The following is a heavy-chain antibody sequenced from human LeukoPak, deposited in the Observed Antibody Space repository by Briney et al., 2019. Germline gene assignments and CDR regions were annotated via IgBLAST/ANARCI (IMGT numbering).Heavy chain of an antibody. CDR3: ATDHLVYYNSSVSFDY. D-gene: IGHD3-22*01. Sequence: ASVKVSCRASGYTFTSYGISWVRQAPGQGLEWMGWISAYNGNTNYAQKFQGRVTMTEDTSTDTAYMELSSLRSEDTAVYYCATDHLVYYNSSVSFDYWGQGTLVTVSS. CDR1: GYTFTSYG. V-gene: IGHV1-18*01. CDR2: ISAYNGNT. J-gene: IGHJ4*02.